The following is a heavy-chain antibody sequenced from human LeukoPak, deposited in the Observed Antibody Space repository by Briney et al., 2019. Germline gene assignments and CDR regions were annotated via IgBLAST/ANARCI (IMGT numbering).Heavy chain of an antibody. D-gene: IGHD3-10*01. CDR1: GYTFTGYY. Sequence: ASVKVSCKASGYTFTGYYMHWVRQAPGQGLEWMGWINPNSGGTNYAQKFKGRVTMTRDTSISTVYMDLGSLRSDDTAVYYCARDGEYGTGSYYRGCFDYWGQGILVTVSS. J-gene: IGHJ4*02. CDR3: ARDGEYGTGSYYRGCFDY. CDR2: INPNSGGT. V-gene: IGHV1-2*02.